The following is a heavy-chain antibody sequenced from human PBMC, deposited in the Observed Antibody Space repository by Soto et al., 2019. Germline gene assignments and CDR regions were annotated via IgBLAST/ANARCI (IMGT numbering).Heavy chain of an antibody. J-gene: IGHJ3*02. Sequence: SETLSLTCTVSGGSISRNNYYWGWIRQPTGKGLEWIGSIYYSGSTYYNPSLKSRVTISADTSKNQFSLKVSSVTAADTALYYCASSYTDDVFDIWGQGTMVTVSS. CDR1: GGSISRNNYY. CDR3: ASSYTDDVFDI. D-gene: IGHD4-4*01. V-gene: IGHV4-39*01. CDR2: IYYSGST.